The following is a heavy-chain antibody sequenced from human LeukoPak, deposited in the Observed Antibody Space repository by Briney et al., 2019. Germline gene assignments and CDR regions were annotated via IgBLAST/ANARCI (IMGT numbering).Heavy chain of an antibody. V-gene: IGHV3-7*01. CDR3: SRSRYLCSGGSCYRPFDY. CDR1: GFTISSYW. D-gene: IGHD2-15*01. CDR2: IKQDGSEE. Sequence: GGSLRLSCAASGFTISSYWMSWVRQAPGKGLEWVANIKQDGSEEYYVDSVKGRFTISRDNAKNSLYLQMNSLRAEDTAVYYCSRSRYLCSGGSCYRPFDYWGQGTLVTVSS. J-gene: IGHJ4*02.